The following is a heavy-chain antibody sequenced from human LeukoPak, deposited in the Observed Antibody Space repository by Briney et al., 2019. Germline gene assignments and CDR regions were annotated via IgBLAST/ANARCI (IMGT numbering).Heavy chain of an antibody. V-gene: IGHV1-18*01. CDR1: GYTFTSYG. Sequence: ASVKVSCKASGYTFTSYGISWVRQAPGQGLEWMGWISAYNGNTNYAQKLQGRVTMTTDTSTSIAHMELRSLRSDDTAVYYCARILYYDFWTGYRHNWFDPWGQGTLVTVSS. D-gene: IGHD3-3*01. CDR3: ARILYYDFWTGYRHNWFDP. CDR2: ISAYNGNT. J-gene: IGHJ5*02.